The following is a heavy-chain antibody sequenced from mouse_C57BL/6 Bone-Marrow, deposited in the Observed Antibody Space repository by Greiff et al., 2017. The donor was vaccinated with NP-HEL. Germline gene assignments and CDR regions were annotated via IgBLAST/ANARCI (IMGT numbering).Heavy chain of an antibody. J-gene: IGHJ1*03. CDR3: ARNGSSYWYCDV. Sequence: QVQLQQSGAELVKPGASVKMSCKASGYTFTSYWITWVKQRPGQGLEWIGDIYPGSGSTNYNEKFKSKATLTVDTSSSTAYMQLSSLTAEDSAVYYCARNGSSYWYCDVWGTGTTVTVSS. CDR1: GYTFTSYW. CDR2: IYPGSGST. V-gene: IGHV1-55*01. D-gene: IGHD1-1*01.